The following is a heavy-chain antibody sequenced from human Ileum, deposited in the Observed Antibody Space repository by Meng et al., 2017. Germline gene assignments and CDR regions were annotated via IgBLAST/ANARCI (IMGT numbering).Heavy chain of an antibody. CDR3: AHSPQGYFDY. J-gene: IGHJ4*02. CDR2: IYWADDK. V-gene: IGHV2-5*02. CDR1: GFSLATSGVS. Sequence: QITLKETGPALVKATQTLTLTCNFSGFSLATSGVSVAWIRQPPGEALEWLALIYWADDKRYSPSLKNRLAITKDTSKNQVVLTMTNMDPMDTGTYYCAHSPQGYFDYWGPGTLVTVSS.